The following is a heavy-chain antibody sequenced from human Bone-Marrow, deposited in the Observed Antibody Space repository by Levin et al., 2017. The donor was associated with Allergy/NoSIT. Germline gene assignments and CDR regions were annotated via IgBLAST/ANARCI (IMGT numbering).Heavy chain of an antibody. Sequence: PGGSLRLSCTVSGGSISSSSYYWGWIRQPPGKGLEWIGSIYYSGSTYYNPSLKSRVTISVDTSKNQFSLKLSSVTAADTAVYYCARHVPTVTTNGGDAFDIWGQGTMVTVSS. CDR2: IYYSGST. CDR1: GGSISSSSYY. V-gene: IGHV4-39*01. CDR3: ARHVPTVTTNGGDAFDI. J-gene: IGHJ3*02. D-gene: IGHD4-17*01.